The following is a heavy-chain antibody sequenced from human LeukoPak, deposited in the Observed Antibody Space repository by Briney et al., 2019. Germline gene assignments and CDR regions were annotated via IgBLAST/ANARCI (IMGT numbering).Heavy chain of an antibody. CDR3: ARLRRWLQNFDY. CDR1: GGSIRSSSYD. J-gene: IGHJ4*02. Sequence: GSAAGLVKPSETLSLTCTVSGGSIRSSSYDWGWIRQPQGKGLEWICGIYYSGSAYYNPSLKIRVTISVDTSKNQFSLKLSSVTAADTAVYYCARLRRWLQNFDYWGQGTLVTVSS. D-gene: IGHD5-24*01. CDR2: IYYSGSA. V-gene: IGHV4-39*01.